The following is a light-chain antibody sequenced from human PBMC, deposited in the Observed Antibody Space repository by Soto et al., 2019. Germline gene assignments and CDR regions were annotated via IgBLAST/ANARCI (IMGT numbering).Light chain of an antibody. CDR1: QSVSSSY. CDR2: GAS. V-gene: IGKV3-20*01. J-gene: IGKJ1*01. CDR3: XXYGXXXWT. Sequence: EIVLTQSPGTLSLSPVERATLSCRASQSVSSSYLAWYQQKPGQAPRLLIYGASSRATGIPDRFSGSGSGTDFTLTISRLEPEDFAVYXXXXYGXXXWTFXXGTKVDIK.